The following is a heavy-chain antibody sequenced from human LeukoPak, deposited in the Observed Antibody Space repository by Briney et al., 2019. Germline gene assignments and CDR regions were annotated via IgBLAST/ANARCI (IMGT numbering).Heavy chain of an antibody. CDR3: ARYYYDQPRSFDI. CDR1: GGSISNYY. CDR2: LHYSGST. Sequence: SETLSLTCTVSGGSISNYYWSWIRRPPGKGLERMWSLHYSGSTSYSPSLKSRVTISVDTSKNQFSLKLGSVTAVDTAVYYCARYYYDQPRSFDIWGQGTMVTVSS. V-gene: IGHV4-59*01. D-gene: IGHD3-22*01. J-gene: IGHJ3*02.